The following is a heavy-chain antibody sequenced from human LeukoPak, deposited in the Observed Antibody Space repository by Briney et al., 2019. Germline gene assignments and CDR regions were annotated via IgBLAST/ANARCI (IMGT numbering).Heavy chain of an antibody. CDR1: GFTFSSYA. D-gene: IGHD3-3*01. Sequence: GGSLRLFCAASGFTFSSYAMRWVRQAPGKGLEWGSAISGSGGSTYYADSVKGRFTISRDNSKNTLYLQMNSLRAEDTAVYYCAKETRIITIFGALDYWGQGTLVTVSS. CDR3: AKETRIITIFGALDY. CDR2: ISGSGGST. V-gene: IGHV3-23*01. J-gene: IGHJ4*02.